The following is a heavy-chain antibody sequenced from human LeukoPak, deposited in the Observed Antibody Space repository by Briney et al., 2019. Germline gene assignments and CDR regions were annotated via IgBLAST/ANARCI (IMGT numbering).Heavy chain of an antibody. J-gene: IGHJ4*02. D-gene: IGHD2-2*01. CDR2: IRYDGSNK. CDR1: GFTFSSYG. Sequence: GGSLRLSCAASGFTFSSYGMHWVRQAPGKGLEWVAFIRYDGSNKYYADSVKGRFTISRDNSKNTLYLQMNSLRAEDTAVYYCAKDPESLGRYCSSTSCFPDYWGQGTLVTVSS. CDR3: AKDPESLGRYCSSTSCFPDY. V-gene: IGHV3-30*02.